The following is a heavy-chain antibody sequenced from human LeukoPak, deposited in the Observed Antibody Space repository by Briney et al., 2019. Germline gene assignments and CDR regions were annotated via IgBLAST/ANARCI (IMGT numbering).Heavy chain of an antibody. V-gene: IGHV1-2*02. CDR2: INPNSGGT. CDR3: ARVSWGSKVIADY. Sequence: GASVKVSCKASGYTFTGYYMHWVRQAPGQGLEWMGWINPNSGGTNYVQKFQGRVTMTRDTSISTAYMELSSLTSDDTAVYYCARVSWGSKVIADYWGQGTLVTVSS. CDR1: GYTFTGYY. J-gene: IGHJ4*02. D-gene: IGHD7-27*01.